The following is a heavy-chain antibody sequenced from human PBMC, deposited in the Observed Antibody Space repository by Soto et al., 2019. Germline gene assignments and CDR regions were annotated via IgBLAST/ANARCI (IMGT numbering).Heavy chain of an antibody. CDR3: AMEVYYYDSSGYFDY. J-gene: IGHJ4*02. V-gene: IGHV1-2*02. CDR1: GSTFPGYY. Sequence: ASLQGSCPASGSTFPGYYMHWVRQAPGQVLEWMGWINPNSGGTNYAQKFQGRVTMTRDTSISTAYMELSRLRSDDTAVYYCAMEVYYYDSSGYFDYWGQGTLGTVSA. CDR2: INPNSGGT. D-gene: IGHD3-22*01.